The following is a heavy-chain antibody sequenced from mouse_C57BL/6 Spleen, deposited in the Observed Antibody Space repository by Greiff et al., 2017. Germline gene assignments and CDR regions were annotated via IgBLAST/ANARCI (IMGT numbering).Heavy chain of an antibody. CDR1: GFTFSSYG. D-gene: IGHD1-1*01. J-gene: IGHJ2*01. CDR3: ARQDYGSRVEYYFDY. Sequence: EVMLVESGGDLVKPGGSLKLSCAASGFTFSSYGMSWVRQTPDKRLEWVATISSGGSYTYYTDSVKGRFTISRDNAKNTLYLQMSSLKSEDTAMYYCARQDYGSRVEYYFDYWGQGTTLTVSS. V-gene: IGHV5-6*01. CDR2: ISSGGSYT.